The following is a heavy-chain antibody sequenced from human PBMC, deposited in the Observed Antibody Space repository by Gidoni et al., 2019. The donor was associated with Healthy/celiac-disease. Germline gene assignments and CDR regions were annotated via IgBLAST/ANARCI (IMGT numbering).Heavy chain of an antibody. J-gene: IGHJ4*02. D-gene: IGHD3-3*01. Sequence: QVQLVESGGGVVQPGRSLRLSCAASGFTFSSYGMHWARQAPGKGLEWVAVYAYDGSNKYYADSVKGRFTIARDNSKNTLYLQMNSLRAEETAVYYCAKDWNGVEVPYYFYYWGQGTLVTVSS. CDR2: YAYDGSNK. CDR3: AKDWNGVEVPYYFYY. V-gene: IGHV3-30*18. CDR1: GFTFSSYG.